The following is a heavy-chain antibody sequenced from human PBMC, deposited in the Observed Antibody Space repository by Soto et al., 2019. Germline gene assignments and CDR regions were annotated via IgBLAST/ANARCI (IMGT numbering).Heavy chain of an antibody. J-gene: IGHJ4*02. D-gene: IGHD4-4*01. CDR3: VKDRGMLLTVTSGGFDY. Sequence: ALRLSCSASGFTFSSSAMLWVRQAPVKGLEYVSAISSNGSSTYYADYVKGRFTISRDKSKNTQYLQMSSRRAEDTAVYYCVKDRGMLLTVTSGGFDYWGQGTLVTVSS. CDR1: GFTFSSSA. V-gene: IGHV3-64D*06. CDR2: ISSNGSST.